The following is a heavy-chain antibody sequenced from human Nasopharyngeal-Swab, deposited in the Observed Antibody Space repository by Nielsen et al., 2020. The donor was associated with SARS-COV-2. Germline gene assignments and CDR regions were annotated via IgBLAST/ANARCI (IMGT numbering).Heavy chain of an antibody. CDR2: ISSSSSYI. D-gene: IGHD6-13*01. CDR3: AREPGIAAAGTNYYYYGMDV. J-gene: IGHJ6*02. Sequence: GESLKISCAASGFTFSSYSMNWVRQAPGKGLEWVSSISSSSSYIYYADSVKGRFTISRDNSKNTLYLQMNSLRAEDTAVYYCAREPGIAAAGTNYYYYGMDVWGQGTTVTVSS. V-gene: IGHV3-21*01. CDR1: GFTFSSYS.